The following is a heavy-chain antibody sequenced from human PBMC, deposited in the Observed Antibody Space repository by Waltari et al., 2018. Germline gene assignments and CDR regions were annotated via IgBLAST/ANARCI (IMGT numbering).Heavy chain of an antibody. V-gene: IGHV4-59*11. D-gene: IGHD3-16*01. J-gene: IGHJ4*02. CDR2: IYYSGST. CDR3: ARGAYGYY. Sequence: QVQLPESAPGLVKPSYTLSLTFTFSGGSISSHYWSWIRQPPGKGLEWIGYIYYSGSTNYNPSLKSRVTISVDTSKNQFSLKLSSVTAADTAVYYCARGAYGYYWGQGTLVTVSS. CDR1: GGSISSHY.